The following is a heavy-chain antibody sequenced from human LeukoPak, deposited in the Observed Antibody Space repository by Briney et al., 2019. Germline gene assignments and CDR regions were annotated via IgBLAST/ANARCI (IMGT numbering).Heavy chain of an antibody. J-gene: IGHJ4*02. CDR3: ARDKSLADPYFFDY. CDR2: INPNSGGA. Sequence: ASVKVSCKASGYTFTGYYIHWVRLAPGQGLEWMGWINPNSGGANYAQKFQGRVTMTRDTSISAAYMDLHSLRSDDTAVYFCARDKSLADPYFFDYWGQGTLVTVSS. V-gene: IGHV1-2*02. CDR1: GYTFTGYY.